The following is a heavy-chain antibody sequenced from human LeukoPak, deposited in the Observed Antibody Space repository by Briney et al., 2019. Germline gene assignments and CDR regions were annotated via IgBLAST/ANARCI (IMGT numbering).Heavy chain of an antibody. J-gene: IGHJ6*02. D-gene: IGHD2-2*01. V-gene: IGHV1-2*02. CDR2: INPDTGAT. Sequence: ASVTLSCKASGYTFTGYYMHWVRQAPGQGLEWMGWINPDTGATDIAQKFQGRVTMTRDTSISAAYMELSRLRSDDTAVYYCTRDHCSYINCYEDYYYGMDVWGQGTTVTVSS. CDR3: TRDHCSYINCYEDYYYGMDV. CDR1: GYTFTGYY.